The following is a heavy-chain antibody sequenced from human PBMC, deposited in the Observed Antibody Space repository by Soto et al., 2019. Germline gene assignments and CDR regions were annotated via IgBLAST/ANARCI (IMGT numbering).Heavy chain of an antibody. J-gene: IGHJ6*02. V-gene: IGHV3-33*01. CDR3: ARDLRRGYGMDV. CDR1: GFTFSSYG. Sequence: QVQLVESGGGVVQPGRSLRLSCAASGFTFSSYGMHWVRQAPGKGLEWVAVIWSDGSTKYYADSVKGRFTISRDISNTLYLQMNNLRAEDTALYYCARDLRRGYGMDVWGQWTTVTVSS. CDR2: IWSDGSTK.